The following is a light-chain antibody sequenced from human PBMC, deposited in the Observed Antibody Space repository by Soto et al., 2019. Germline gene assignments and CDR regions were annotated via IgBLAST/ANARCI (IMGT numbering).Light chain of an antibody. V-gene: IGKV1-39*01. Sequence: DIQMTQSPSSLSAAVGDSFNIPGRASQSIGSYLNWYQQRPGKAPRLLMFAASSLHSGVTARFSGSGSGTDFTITISRLEPEDFVVYYCQQYSSLPHTVGPGTQVEIK. J-gene: IGKJ2*01. CDR1: QSIGSY. CDR3: QQYSSLPHT. CDR2: AAS.